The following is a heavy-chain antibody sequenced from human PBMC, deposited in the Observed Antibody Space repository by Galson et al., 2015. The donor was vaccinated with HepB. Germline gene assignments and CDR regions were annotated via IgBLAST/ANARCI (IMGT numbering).Heavy chain of an antibody. V-gene: IGHV3-23*01. CDR1: GITFSSSA. CDR2: ISASGGST. Sequence: SLRLSCAASGITFSSSAMSWVRQAPGKGLEWVSAISASGGSTYHADSVKGRFTISRDNSKNTLYLQMNSLRAEDTAVYYCARDHLNIGDGYNLVGAFDIWGQGTMVTVSS. D-gene: IGHD5-24*01. CDR3: ARDHLNIGDGYNLVGAFDI. J-gene: IGHJ3*02.